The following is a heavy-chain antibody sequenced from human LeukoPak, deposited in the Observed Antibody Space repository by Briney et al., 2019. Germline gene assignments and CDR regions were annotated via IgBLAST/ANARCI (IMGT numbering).Heavy chain of an antibody. J-gene: IGHJ4*02. CDR3: ARGEGIAAAGIDYFDY. Sequence: SETLSLTCTVSGGSISCYFWCWLRQPPGKGQGWFGYIFYSGGTNYNPSLKSRVTMSVDTSKNQFSLKLNSVTAADTAVYYCARGEGIAAAGIDYFDYWGQGTLITVSS. CDR1: GGSISCYF. D-gene: IGHD6-13*01. V-gene: IGHV4-59*01. CDR2: IFYSGGT.